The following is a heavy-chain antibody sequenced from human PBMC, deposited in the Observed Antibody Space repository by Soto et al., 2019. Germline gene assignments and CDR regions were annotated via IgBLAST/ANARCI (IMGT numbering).Heavy chain of an antibody. V-gene: IGHV1-18*01. D-gene: IGHD4-17*01. CDR3: ARDRGGVYGDYPSLLVPNY. CDR2: ISAYNGNT. Sequence: QVQLVQSGAEVKKPGASVKVSCKASGYTFTSYGISWVRQAPGQGLEWMGWISAYNGNTNYAQKLQGRVTMTTDTSTSTAYMELTSLRSDDTAVYYCARDRGGVYGDYPSLLVPNYWGQGTLVTVSS. J-gene: IGHJ4*02. CDR1: GYTFTSYG.